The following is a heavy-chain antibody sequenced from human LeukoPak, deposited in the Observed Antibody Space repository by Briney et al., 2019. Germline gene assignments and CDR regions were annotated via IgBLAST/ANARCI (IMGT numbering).Heavy chain of an antibody. D-gene: IGHD1-26*01. CDR3: ARSLVGATGPSFADY. CDR1: GVTFDDYG. J-gene: IGHJ4*02. CDR2: INWNGGST. Sequence: PGGSLRLSCAASGVTFDDYGMSWVRQAPGKGLEWVSGINWNGGSTGYADSVKGRFTISRDNAKNSLYLQMNSLRAEDTALYYCARSLVGATGPSFADYWGQGTLVTVSS. V-gene: IGHV3-20*04.